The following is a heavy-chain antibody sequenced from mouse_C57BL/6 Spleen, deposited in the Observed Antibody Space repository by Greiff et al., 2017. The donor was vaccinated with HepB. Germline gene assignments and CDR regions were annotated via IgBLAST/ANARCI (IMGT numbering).Heavy chain of an antibody. CDR1: GYTFTSYW. CDR2: IDPSDSYT. D-gene: IGHD2-4*01. Sequence: QVHVKQPGAELVMPGASVKLSCKASGYTFTSYWMHWVKQRPGQGLEWIGEIDPSDSYTNYNQKFKGKSTLTVDKSSSTAYMQLSSLTSEDSAVYYCARSEPYDYDRVAYWGQGTLVTVSA. J-gene: IGHJ3*01. CDR3: ARSEPYDYDRVAY. V-gene: IGHV1-69*01.